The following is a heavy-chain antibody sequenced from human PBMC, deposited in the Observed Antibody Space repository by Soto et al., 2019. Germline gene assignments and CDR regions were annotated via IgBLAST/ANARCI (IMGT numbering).Heavy chain of an antibody. CDR2: IYYSGST. Sequence: SETLSLTCTVSGGSISSYYWSWIRQPPGKGLEWIGYIYYSGSTNYNPSLKSRVTISVDTSKNQFSLKLSSVTAADTAVYYCARGGYNWNYGQLDYWGQGTLVTVS. CDR3: ARGGYNWNYGQLDY. V-gene: IGHV4-59*01. J-gene: IGHJ4*02. D-gene: IGHD1-7*01. CDR1: GGSISSYY.